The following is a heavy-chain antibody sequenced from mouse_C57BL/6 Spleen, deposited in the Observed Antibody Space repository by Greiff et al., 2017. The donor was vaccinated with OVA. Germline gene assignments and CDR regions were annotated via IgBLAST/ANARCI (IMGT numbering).Heavy chain of an antibody. CDR3: ARGGYYSNYHWYFDV. V-gene: IGHV14-3*01. J-gene: IGHJ1*03. D-gene: IGHD2-5*01. CDR1: GFNIKNTY. CDR2: IDPANGNT. Sequence: VQLHQSVAELVRPGASVKLSCTASGFNIKNTYMHWVKQRPEQGLEWIGRIDPANGNTKYAPKFQGKATITADTSSNTAYLQLSSLTSEDTAIYYCARGGYYSNYHWYFDVWGTGTTVTVSS.